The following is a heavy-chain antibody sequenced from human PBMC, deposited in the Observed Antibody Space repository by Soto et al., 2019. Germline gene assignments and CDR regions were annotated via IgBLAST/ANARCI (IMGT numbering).Heavy chain of an antibody. CDR1: GYTFTSYG. J-gene: IGHJ1*01. Sequence: ASVKVSCKASGYTFTSYGISWVRQAPGQGLEWMGWISAYNGNTNYAQKLQGRVTMTTDTSTSTAYMELRSLRSDDTAVYYCARDGGYCSGGSCYSYFQHWGQGTLVTVSS. CDR3: ARDGGYCSGGSCYSYFQH. V-gene: IGHV1-18*01. D-gene: IGHD2-15*01. CDR2: ISAYNGNT.